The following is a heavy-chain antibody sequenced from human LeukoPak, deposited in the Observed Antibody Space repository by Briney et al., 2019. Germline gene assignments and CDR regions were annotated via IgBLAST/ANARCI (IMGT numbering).Heavy chain of an antibody. V-gene: IGHV1-69*13. D-gene: IGHD3-22*01. CDR1: GGTFSSYA. CDR2: IIPIFGTA. CDR3: ARALPYDSSGYHYYYYYYMDV. Sequence: SVKVSCKASGGTFSSYAISWVRQAPGQGLEWMGGIIPIFGTANYAQKFQGRVTITADESTSTAYMELSSLRSEDTAVYYCARALPYDSSGYHYYYYYYMDVWGKGTTVTVSS. J-gene: IGHJ6*03.